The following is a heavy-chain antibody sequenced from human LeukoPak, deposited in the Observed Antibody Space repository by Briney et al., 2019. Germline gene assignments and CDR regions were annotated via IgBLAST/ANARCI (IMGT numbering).Heavy chain of an antibody. CDR3: ARGHCSGGSCYPSYNWFDP. V-gene: IGHV1-69*01. D-gene: IGHD2-15*01. CDR1: GGTLSSYA. CDR2: IIPIFGTA. Sequence: ASVNVSCKGSGGTLSSYAISWVRQAPGQGLESLGGIIPIFGTANYEQKYQGRVTITADESTSTAYMELSSLRSEDTAVYYCARGHCSGGSCYPSYNWFDPWGQGTLVTVSS. J-gene: IGHJ5*02.